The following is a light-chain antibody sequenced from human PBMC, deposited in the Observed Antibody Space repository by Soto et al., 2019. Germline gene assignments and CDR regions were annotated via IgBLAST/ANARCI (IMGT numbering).Light chain of an antibody. Sequence: ETVLTQSPGTLSLSPGERATLSCRASQSISNNYLAWYQQKPAQAPRLLIYGASNRPIGIPARFIGSVSGPDSTLTISRLEPDDFAVDNRQQYGSSPRTFGQGNKVEIK. V-gene: IGKV3-20*01. CDR2: GAS. J-gene: IGKJ1*01. CDR1: QSISNNY. CDR3: QQYGSSPRT.